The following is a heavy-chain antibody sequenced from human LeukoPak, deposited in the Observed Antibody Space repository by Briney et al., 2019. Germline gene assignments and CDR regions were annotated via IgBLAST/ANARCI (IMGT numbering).Heavy chain of an antibody. Sequence: PSETLSLTCTVSGGSISSYYWTWIRQTAGKGLEWIGRIYTSGSTNYNASLKSRVTMSVDTSKNQFSLKLSSVTAADTAVYYCARSISARIFDYWGQGTLVTVSS. CDR2: IYTSGST. CDR3: ARSISARIFDY. CDR1: GGSISSYY. D-gene: IGHD6-6*01. J-gene: IGHJ4*02. V-gene: IGHV4-4*07.